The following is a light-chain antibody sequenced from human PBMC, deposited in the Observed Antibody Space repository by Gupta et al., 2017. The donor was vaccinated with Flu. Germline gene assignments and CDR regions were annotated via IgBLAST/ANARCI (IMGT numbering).Light chain of an antibody. CDR2: DIS. CDR3: SQSNNWPRFT. J-gene: IGKJ4*01. V-gene: IGKV3-11*02. Sequence: ERVILSCSVSQNVGRYFAWYHQKPGYAPRLLIYDISNRACGIPAWFSGSGSWREFTFIIISLEHDDFVIYYCSQSNNWPRFTFGGGTKVEIK. CDR1: QNVGRY.